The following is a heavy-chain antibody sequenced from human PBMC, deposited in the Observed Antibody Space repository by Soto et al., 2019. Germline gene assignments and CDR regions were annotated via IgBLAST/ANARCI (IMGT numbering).Heavy chain of an antibody. CDR2: INHSGST. D-gene: IGHD6-19*01. V-gene: IGHV4-34*01. CDR3: ARHLKAVAAAMAY. CDR1: GGSFSGYY. Sequence: SETLSLTCAVYGGSFSGYYWSWIRQPPGKGLEWIGGINHSGSTNFNPSLKSRVTISVDTSKNEFSLRLSSVTAADTAVYYCARHLKAVAAAMAYWGQGVPVTVSS. J-gene: IGHJ4*02.